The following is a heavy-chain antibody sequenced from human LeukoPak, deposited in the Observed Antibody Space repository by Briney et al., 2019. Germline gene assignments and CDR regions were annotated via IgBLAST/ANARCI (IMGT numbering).Heavy chain of an antibody. D-gene: IGHD6-13*01. CDR2: ISSSSSYI. CDR1: GFTFSSYS. CDR3: ARGSSSFNWFDP. Sequence: GGSLRLSCAASGFTFSSYSMNWVRQAPGKGLEWVSSISSSSSYIYYADSVKGRFTISRDNAKNSLYLQMNSLRAEDAAVYYCARGSSSFNWFDPWGQGTLVTVSS. J-gene: IGHJ5*02. V-gene: IGHV3-21*01.